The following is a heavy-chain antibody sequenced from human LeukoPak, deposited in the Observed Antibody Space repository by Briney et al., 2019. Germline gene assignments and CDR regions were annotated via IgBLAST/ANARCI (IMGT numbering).Heavy chain of an antibody. D-gene: IGHD2-21*02. J-gene: IGHJ4*02. Sequence: ASVKVSCKASGYTFTSYGISWVRQAPGQGLEWMGWISAYNGNTNYAQKLQGRVTMTTDTSTSTAYMELRSLRSDDTAVYYCARAYCGGDCHLPKDFDYWGQGTLVTVSS. CDR2: ISAYNGNT. CDR1: GYTFTSYG. CDR3: ARAYCGGDCHLPKDFDY. V-gene: IGHV1-18*01.